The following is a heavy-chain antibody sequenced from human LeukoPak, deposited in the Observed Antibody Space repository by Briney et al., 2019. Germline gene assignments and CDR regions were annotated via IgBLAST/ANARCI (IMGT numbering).Heavy chain of an antibody. V-gene: IGHV4-59*01. Sequence: SETLSLTCTVSGGSISSYYWSWIRQPPGKGLEWIEYIYYSGSTNYIPSLKSRVTISVDTSKNQFSLRLSSVTAADTALYYRARDCSSSSCYDYWGQGTLVTVSS. CDR3: ARDCSSSSCYDY. D-gene: IGHD2-2*01. J-gene: IGHJ4*02. CDR2: IYYSGST. CDR1: GGSISSYY.